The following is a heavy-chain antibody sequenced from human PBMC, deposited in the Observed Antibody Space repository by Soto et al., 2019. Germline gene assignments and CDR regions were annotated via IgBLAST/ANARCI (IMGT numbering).Heavy chain of an antibody. J-gene: IGHJ4*02. CDR1: GGSITSGGYC. CDR2: IYYSGIT. CDR3: ARDGDYFGSGSPPLLSK. D-gene: IGHD3-10*01. V-gene: IGHV4-31*01. Sequence: QVQLQESGPGLVKPSQTLSLTCTVSGGSITSGGYCWTWIRQRPVKGLVWMGHIYYSGITSYNPSLKSLVTISTDTCKNQFTPKLTSVTAADTAVYYCARDGDYFGSGSPPLLSKWGQGTLVTVSS.